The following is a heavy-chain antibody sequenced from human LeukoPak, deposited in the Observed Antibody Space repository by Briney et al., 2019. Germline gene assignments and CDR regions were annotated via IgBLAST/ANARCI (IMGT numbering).Heavy chain of an antibody. J-gene: IGHJ6*02. D-gene: IGHD3-9*01. CDR3: ARDRLRYFDWTSLAYYYYGMDV. CDR2: INWNGGST. Sequence: GGSLRLSCAASGFTFDDYGMSWVRQAPGKGLEWVSGINWNGGSTGYADSVKGRFTISRDNAKNSLYLQMNSLRAEDTALYYCARDRLRYFDWTSLAYYYYGMDVWGQGTTVTVSS. V-gene: IGHV3-20*04. CDR1: GFTFDDYG.